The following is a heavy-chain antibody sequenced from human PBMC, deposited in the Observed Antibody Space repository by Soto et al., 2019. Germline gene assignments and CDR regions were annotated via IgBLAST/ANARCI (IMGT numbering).Heavy chain of an antibody. D-gene: IGHD5-12*01. CDR2: ISGSGGST. Sequence: GGSLRLSCAASGFTFSSYAMSWVRQAPGKGLEWVSAISGSGGSTYYADSVKGRFTISRDNSKNTLYLQMNSLRAEDTAVYYYAKVGDIELYYYYGMDVWGQGTTVTVSS. J-gene: IGHJ6*02. CDR1: GFTFSSYA. V-gene: IGHV3-23*01. CDR3: AKVGDIELYYYYGMDV.